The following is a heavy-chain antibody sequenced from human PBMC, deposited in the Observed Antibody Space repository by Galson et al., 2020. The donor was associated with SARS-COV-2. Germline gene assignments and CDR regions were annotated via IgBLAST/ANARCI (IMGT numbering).Heavy chain of an antibody. D-gene: IGHD4-17*01. CDR3: ARDPAPLYGDNYYYGMDV. J-gene: IGHJ6*02. Sequence: ETSETLSLTCSVSDVSMTSYYWSWIRQPPGKGLEWIGYISYSGSTNYNPSLRSRVTILVDMSRNQFYLKLSSVTAADTAIYYCARDPAPLYGDNYYYGMDVWGRGTTVTVSS. CDR1: DVSMTSYY. CDR2: ISYSGST. V-gene: IGHV4-59*01.